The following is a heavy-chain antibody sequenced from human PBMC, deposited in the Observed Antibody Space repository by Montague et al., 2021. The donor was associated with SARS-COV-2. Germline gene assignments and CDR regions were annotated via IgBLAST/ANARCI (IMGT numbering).Heavy chain of an antibody. CDR3: ARRVTGTTVHYYYYSMDV. D-gene: IGHD1-20*01. J-gene: IGHJ6*02. CDR1: GGSISSSSYY. CDR2: IYYSGST. Sequence: SETLSLTCTVSGGSISSSSYYWGWIRQPPGKGLEWIGSIYYSGSTYYNPSLKSRVTTSVDTSKNQFSLKLSSVTAADTAVYYCARRVTGTTVHYYYYSMDVWGQGTTVTVSS. V-gene: IGHV4-39*01.